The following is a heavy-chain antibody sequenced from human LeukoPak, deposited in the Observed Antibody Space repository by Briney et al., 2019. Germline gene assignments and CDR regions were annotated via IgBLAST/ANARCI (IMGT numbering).Heavy chain of an antibody. Sequence: ASVKVSCKASGYTFTSCYMHWVRQAPGQGLEWMGIINPSGGSTTYADSVKGRFTISRDNAKNTLYLQMNSLKNEDTAVYYCTKDRVWNSFDSWGQGTLVTVSS. CDR2: INPSGGST. V-gene: IGHV1-46*04. D-gene: IGHD1-1*01. CDR3: TKDRVWNSFDS. J-gene: IGHJ4*02. CDR1: GYTFTSCY.